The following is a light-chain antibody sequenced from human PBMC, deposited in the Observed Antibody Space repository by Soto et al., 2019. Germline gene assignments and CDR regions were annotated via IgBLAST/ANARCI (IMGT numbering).Light chain of an antibody. CDR3: QQRTDWPWT. CDR1: QSVNSH. CDR2: DAS. Sequence: IVLTQSPATLSLSPGERATLSCRASQSVNSHLGWYQQKPGQAPRLLIYDASNRATGSPARFSGSGSETDFTLTISSLEPEDFAVYYCQQRTDWPWTFGKGTKLEI. V-gene: IGKV3-11*01. J-gene: IGKJ1*01.